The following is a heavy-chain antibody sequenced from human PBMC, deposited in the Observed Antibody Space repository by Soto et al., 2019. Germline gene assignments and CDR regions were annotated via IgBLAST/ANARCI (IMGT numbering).Heavy chain of an antibody. V-gene: IGHV3-48*03. CDR3: ARYGTRADW. Sequence: EVQLVESGGGFVQPGGSLRLSCAASGFTFSNYEMNWVRKAPGKGLEWISYISSSGITTYYADFAAGRFTISRDNAKESLYLNLNSLRVEDTAVYYCARYGTRADWWGLGTQVTVSS. CDR2: ISSSGITT. D-gene: IGHD1-1*01. CDR1: GFTFSNYE. J-gene: IGHJ4*02.